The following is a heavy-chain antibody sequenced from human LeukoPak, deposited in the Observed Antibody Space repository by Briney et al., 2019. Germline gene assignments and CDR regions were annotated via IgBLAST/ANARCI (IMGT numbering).Heavy chain of an antibody. V-gene: IGHV3-7*04. CDR3: LRDYSGF. J-gene: IGHJ4*02. CDR2: INPDGSGK. D-gene: IGHD2-15*01. Sequence: GGSLKLSCAASGFTFSSYWMSWVRQVPGKGLEWLGNINPDGSGKYYVDSVRGRFTISRDNAKNSLYLQMNSLRAEDTAVYYCLRDYSGFWGQGTLVTVSS. CDR1: GFTFSSYW.